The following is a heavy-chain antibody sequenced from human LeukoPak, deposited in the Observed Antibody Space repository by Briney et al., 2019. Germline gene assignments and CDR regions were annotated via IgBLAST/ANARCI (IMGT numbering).Heavy chain of an antibody. Sequence: GGSLRLSCAASGFTFSSYAMSWVRQAPGKGLEWVSAISGSGGSTYYADSVKGRFTISRDNSKNTLYLQMNSLRAEDTAVYYCARVGDSGYYYSDHYFDYWGQGTLVTVSS. D-gene: IGHD3-22*01. CDR1: GFTFSSYA. CDR3: ARVGDSGYYYSDHYFDY. J-gene: IGHJ4*02. V-gene: IGHV3-23*01. CDR2: ISGSGGST.